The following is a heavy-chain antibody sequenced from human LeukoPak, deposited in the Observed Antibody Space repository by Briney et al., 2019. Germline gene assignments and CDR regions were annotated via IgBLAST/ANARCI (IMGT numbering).Heavy chain of an antibody. CDR2: IYPGDSDT. CDR1: GYSFTSYW. CDR3: ARQSIVAPAVFDY. Sequence: GESLEISCKGSGYSFTSYWIGWVRQMPGKGLEWMGIIYPGDSDTRYSPSFQGQVTISADKSISTAYLQWSSLKASDTAMYYCARQSIVAPAVFDYWGQGTLVTVSS. D-gene: IGHD1-26*01. V-gene: IGHV5-51*01. J-gene: IGHJ4*02.